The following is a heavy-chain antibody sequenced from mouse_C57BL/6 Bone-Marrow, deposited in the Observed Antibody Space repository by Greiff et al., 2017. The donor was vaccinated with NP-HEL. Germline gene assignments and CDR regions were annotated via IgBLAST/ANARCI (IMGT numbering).Heavy chain of an antibody. CDR2: ISNGGGST. CDR1: GFTFSDYY. Sequence: EVKLVESGGGLVQPGGSLKLSCAASGFTFSDYYMYWVRQTPEKRLEWVAYISNGGGSTYYPDTVKGRFTISRDNAKNTLYLQMSRLKSEDTAMDYCARHMTTVPLYAMDYWGQGTSVTVSS. CDR3: ARHMTTVPLYAMDY. D-gene: IGHD1-1*01. V-gene: IGHV5-12*01. J-gene: IGHJ4*01.